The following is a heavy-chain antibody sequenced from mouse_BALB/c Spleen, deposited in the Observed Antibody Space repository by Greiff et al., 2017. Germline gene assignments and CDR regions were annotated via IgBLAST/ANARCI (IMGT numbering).Heavy chain of an antibody. CDR1: GYTFTSYN. V-gene: IGHV1-12*01. J-gene: IGHJ3*01. Sequence: QVQLQQPGAELVKPGASVKMSCKASGYTFTSYNMHWVKQTPGQGLEWIGAIYPGNGDTSYNQKFKGKATLTADKSSSTAYMQLSSLTSEDSAVDYCARGDYDVGFAYWGQGTLVTVSA. CDR3: ARGDYDVGFAY. D-gene: IGHD2-4*01. CDR2: IYPGNGDT.